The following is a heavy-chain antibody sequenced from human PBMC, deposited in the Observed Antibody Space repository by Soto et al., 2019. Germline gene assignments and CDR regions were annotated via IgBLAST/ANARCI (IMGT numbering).Heavy chain of an antibody. CDR3: AVCDYYHSSGYYFYYYTMDV. D-gene: IGHD3-22*01. V-gene: IGHV4-39*01. Sequence: PSETLSLTCTVSGGSISSSSYYWGWIRQPPGKGLEWSGYVYYGGSTYYNPSLKSRVTISVETSKSQFSLKLSSVTAADTAVYYCAVCDYYHSSGYYFYYYTMDVWGQGTTVTVSS. CDR2: VYYGGST. J-gene: IGHJ6*02. CDR1: GGSISSSSYY.